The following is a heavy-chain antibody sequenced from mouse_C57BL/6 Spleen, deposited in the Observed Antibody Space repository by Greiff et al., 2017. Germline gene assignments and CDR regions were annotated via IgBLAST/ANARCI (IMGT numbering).Heavy chain of an antibody. D-gene: IGHD3-3*01. V-gene: IGHV1-66*01. Sequence: VQLQESGPELVKPGASVKISCKASGYSFTSYYIHWVKQRPGQGLEWIGWIYPGRGNTKYNEKFKGKATLTADTSSSTAYMQLSSLTSEDSAVYYCARGTSSMDYWGQGTSVTVSS. J-gene: IGHJ4*01. CDR2: IYPGRGNT. CDR3: ARGTSSMDY. CDR1: GYSFTSYY.